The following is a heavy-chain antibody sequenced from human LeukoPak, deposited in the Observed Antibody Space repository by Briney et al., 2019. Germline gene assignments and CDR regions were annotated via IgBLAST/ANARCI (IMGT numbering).Heavy chain of an antibody. CDR1: GFTFSSYT. Sequence: GRSLRLSCAASGFTFSSYTMNWVRQAPGKGLEWVSSISSSSRSIFYADSVRGRFTTSRDSAKNSLFLQMNSLRAEDTAVYYCARTHGTLTGTGFDYWGQGTLVTVSS. V-gene: IGHV3-21*01. J-gene: IGHJ4*02. CDR2: ISSSSRSI. D-gene: IGHD1-20*01. CDR3: ARTHGTLTGTGFDY.